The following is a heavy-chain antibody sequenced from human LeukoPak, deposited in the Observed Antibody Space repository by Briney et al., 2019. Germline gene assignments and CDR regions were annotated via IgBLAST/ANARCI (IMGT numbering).Heavy chain of an antibody. CDR3: ARDVRYYDILTGYYYFDY. Sequence: PGGSLRLSCAASGFTFSDYYMSWIRQAPGKGLEWVSYISSSGSTIYYADSVKGRFTISRDNAKNSLYLQMNSLRAEDTAVYYCARDVRYYDILTGYYYFDYWGQGTLVTVSS. CDR2: ISSSGSTI. D-gene: IGHD3-9*01. V-gene: IGHV3-11*01. CDR1: GFTFSDYY. J-gene: IGHJ4*02.